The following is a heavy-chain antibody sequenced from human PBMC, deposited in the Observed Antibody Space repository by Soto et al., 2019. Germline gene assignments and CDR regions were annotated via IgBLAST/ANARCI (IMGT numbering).Heavy chain of an antibody. J-gene: IGHJ6*03. D-gene: IGHD4-17*01. Sequence: SETLSLTCTVSGGSISSYYWSWIRQPPGKGLEWIGYIYYSGSTNYNPSLKSRVTISVDTSKNQFSLKLSSVTAADTAVYYCARDTVTPTGDYYYMDVWGKGTTVTVSS. CDR1: GGSISSYY. CDR2: IYYSGST. V-gene: IGHV4-59*01. CDR3: ARDTVTPTGDYYYMDV.